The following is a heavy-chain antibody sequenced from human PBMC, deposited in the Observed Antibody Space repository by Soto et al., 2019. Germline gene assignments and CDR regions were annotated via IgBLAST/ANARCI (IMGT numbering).Heavy chain of an antibody. Sequence: ASETLSLTCAVYGGSFSGYYWSWIRQPPGKGLEWIGEINHSGSTNYNPSLKSRVTISVDTSKNQFSLKLSSVTAADTAVYYCARFRWAYGSGSYIWFDPWGQGTLVTVSS. CDR1: GGSFSGYY. V-gene: IGHV4-34*01. CDR3: ARFRWAYGSGSYIWFDP. D-gene: IGHD3-10*01. CDR2: INHSGST. J-gene: IGHJ5*02.